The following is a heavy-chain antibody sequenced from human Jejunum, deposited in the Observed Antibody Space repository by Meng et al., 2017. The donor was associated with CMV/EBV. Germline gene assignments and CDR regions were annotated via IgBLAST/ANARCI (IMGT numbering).Heavy chain of an antibody. V-gene: IGHV3-66*01. CDR1: GFSVSSNF. J-gene: IGHJ4*02. CDR2: IYSGGGT. D-gene: IGHD6-6*01. CDR3: ASPPPIGAALDY. Sequence: VRRGGAGGGLVRPGGSLRLSCAASGFSVSSNFMSWVRQAPGKGLEWVSIIYSGGGTDYADSVKGRFTISRDNSKNTLYLQMNSLGAEDTAVYYCASPPPIGAALDYWGQGTLVTVSS.